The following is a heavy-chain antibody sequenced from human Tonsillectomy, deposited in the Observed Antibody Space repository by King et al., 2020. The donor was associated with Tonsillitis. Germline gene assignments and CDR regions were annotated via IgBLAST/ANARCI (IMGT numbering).Heavy chain of an antibody. J-gene: IGHJ6*02. D-gene: IGHD2-2*01. CDR3: AREARNQLGIGYYYYAMDV. V-gene: IGHV3-53*04. CDR2: MYSGGTT. Sequence: VQLVESGGGLVQPGGSLRLSCAASGFTVSSNYMSWVRQAPGKGLEGVSVMYSGGTTYYADSVKGRFTISRHNSKNTLYLQMNSLRAEDTAVYYCAREARNQLGIGYYYYAMDVWGQGTTVTVSS. CDR1: GFTVSSNY.